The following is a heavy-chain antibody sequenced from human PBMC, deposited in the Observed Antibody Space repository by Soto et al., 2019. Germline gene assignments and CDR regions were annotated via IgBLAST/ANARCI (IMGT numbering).Heavy chain of an antibody. V-gene: IGHV1-18*01. CDR2: ISAHNGNT. J-gene: IGHJ4*02. D-gene: IGHD1-1*01. Sequence: QVHLVQSGAEVKKPGASVKVSCKCSGYTFTSYGITWVRQAPGQGLEWMGWISAHNGNTNYAQKLQGRVTVTRDTPTSTAYMELRSLRSDYTAVYYCARVRYGDYWGQGALVTASS. CDR1: GYTFTSYG. CDR3: ARVRYGDY.